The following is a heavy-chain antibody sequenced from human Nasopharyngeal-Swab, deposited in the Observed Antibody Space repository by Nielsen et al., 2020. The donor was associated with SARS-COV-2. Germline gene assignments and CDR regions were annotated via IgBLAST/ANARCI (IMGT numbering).Heavy chain of an antibody. Sequence: GESLKISCAASGFTFSNYWMHWVRQAPGKGLVWVSRINNDGSSTTDADSVKGRFTISRDNAKNSLYLQMNSLRAEDTALYYCAKDGGGLTGDLYYFDYWGQGTLVTVSS. J-gene: IGHJ4*02. V-gene: IGHV3-74*03. CDR3: AKDGGGLTGDLYYFDY. CDR2: INNDGSST. D-gene: IGHD7-27*01. CDR1: GFTFSNYW.